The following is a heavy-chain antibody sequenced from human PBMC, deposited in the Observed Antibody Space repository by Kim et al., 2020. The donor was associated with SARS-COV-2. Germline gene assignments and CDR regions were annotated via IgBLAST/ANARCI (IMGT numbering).Heavy chain of an antibody. V-gene: IGHV4-59*09. Sequence: NYNPSLKSRVTISVDTSKNQFSLKLSSVTAADTAVYYCASGQLFRYAFDIWGQGTMVTVSS. J-gene: IGHJ3*02. D-gene: IGHD3-10*01. CDR3: ASGQLFRYAFDI.